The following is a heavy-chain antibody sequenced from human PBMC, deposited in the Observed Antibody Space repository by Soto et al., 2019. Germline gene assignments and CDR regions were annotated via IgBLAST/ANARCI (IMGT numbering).Heavy chain of an antibody. CDR3: ARAGDFWSGGLSLNLFDP. D-gene: IGHD3-3*01. J-gene: IGHJ5*02. CDR1: GYTFTSYG. V-gene: IGHV1-18*01. Sequence: GASVKVSCKASGYTFTSYGISWVRQAPGQGLEWMGWISAYNGNTSYAQKFQGRVTMTRDTSTSTVYMELSSLRSEDTAVYYCARAGDFWSGGLSLNLFDPWGQGTLVTVSS. CDR2: ISAYNGNT.